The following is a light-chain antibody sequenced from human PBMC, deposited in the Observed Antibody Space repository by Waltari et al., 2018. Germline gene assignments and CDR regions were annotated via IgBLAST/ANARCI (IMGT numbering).Light chain of an antibody. CDR3: QQRNSWPLT. CDR2: DAS. Sequence: EIVLTQSPATLSLSPGERATLSCRASQSVHNYLAWYKQKPDQAPRLLIYDASDRATGIPARFSGSGSGTDFTLTISILEPEDFAVYYCQQRNSWPLTFGGGTKVEIK. V-gene: IGKV3-11*01. J-gene: IGKJ4*01. CDR1: QSVHNY.